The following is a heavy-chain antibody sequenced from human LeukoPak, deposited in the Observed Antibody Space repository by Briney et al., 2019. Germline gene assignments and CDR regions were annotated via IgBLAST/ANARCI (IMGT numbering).Heavy chain of an antibody. Sequence: GASVKVSCKASGGTFSTYSFTWVRQAPGQGLEWMGRIIPFLGVAKYAQHFQGRVTFTADKSTSTAYMEISSLRSEDTALYFCARGYDNSGYQDYWGQGNLVTVSS. CDR1: GGTFSTYS. J-gene: IGHJ4*02. CDR3: ARGYDNSGYQDY. CDR2: IIPFLGVA. V-gene: IGHV1-69*02. D-gene: IGHD3-22*01.